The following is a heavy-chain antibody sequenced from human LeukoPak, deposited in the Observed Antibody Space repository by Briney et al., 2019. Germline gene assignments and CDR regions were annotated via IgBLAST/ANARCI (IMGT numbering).Heavy chain of an antibody. J-gene: IGHJ6*03. V-gene: IGHV4-39*07. Sequence: SETLSLTCTVSGGSISSSKYYWGWIRQPPGKGLEWIGSIYHSGSTYYNPSLKSRVTISVDTSKNQFSLKLSSVTAADTAVYYCARETIQYYYGSGYYYMDVWGKGTTVTISS. CDR1: GGSISSSKYY. D-gene: IGHD3-10*01. CDR2: IYHSGST. CDR3: ARETIQYYYGSGYYYMDV.